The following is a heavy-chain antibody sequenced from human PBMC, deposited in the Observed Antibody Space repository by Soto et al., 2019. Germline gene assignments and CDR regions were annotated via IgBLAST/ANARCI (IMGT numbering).Heavy chain of an antibody. D-gene: IGHD2-8*02. CDR2: ISYDGSNK. J-gene: IGHJ6*02. CDR3: AKDLRGSRLLAYGMDV. Sequence: PGGSLRLSCAASGFTFSSYGMHWVSQAPGKGLEWVAVISYDGSNKYYADSVKGRFTISRDNSKNTLYLQMNSLRAEDTAVYYCAKDLRGSRLLAYGMDVWGQGTTVTVSS. CDR1: GFTFSSYG. V-gene: IGHV3-30*18.